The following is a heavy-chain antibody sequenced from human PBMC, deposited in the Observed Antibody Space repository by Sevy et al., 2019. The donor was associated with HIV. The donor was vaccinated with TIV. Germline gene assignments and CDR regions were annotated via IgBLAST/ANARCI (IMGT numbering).Heavy chain of an antibody. J-gene: IGHJ6*02. D-gene: IGHD6-19*01. CDR1: GFTFSSYA. V-gene: IGHV3-23*01. CDR2: ISGSGGST. CDR3: AKDHLLNAIPKIQWLESYGMDV. Sequence: GESLKISCAASGFTFSSYAMSWVRQAPGKGLEWVSAISGSGGSTYYADSVKGRFTISRDNSKNTLYLQMNSLRAKDTAVYYCAKDHLLNAIPKIQWLESYGMDVWGQGTTVTVSS.